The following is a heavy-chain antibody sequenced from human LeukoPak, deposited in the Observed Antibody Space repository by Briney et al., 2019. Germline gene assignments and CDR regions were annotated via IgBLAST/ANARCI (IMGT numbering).Heavy chain of an antibody. Sequence: ASVKVSCKASGYTFTSYDINWVRHATGQGLEWMGWMNPNSGNTGYAQKFQGRVTMTRHTSISTANMELSSLRSEDTAVYYCARPQAPYYYYYYYMDVWGKGTTVTVSS. CDR3: ARPQAPYYYYYYYMDV. CDR1: GYTFTSYD. V-gene: IGHV1-8*01. J-gene: IGHJ6*03. CDR2: MNPNSGNT.